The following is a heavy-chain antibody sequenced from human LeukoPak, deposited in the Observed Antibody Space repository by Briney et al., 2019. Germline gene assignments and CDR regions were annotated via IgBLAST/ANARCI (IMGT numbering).Heavy chain of an antibody. Sequence: GGSLRLSCAASGLTFSSYSMNWVRQAPGKGLEWVSYISSSSSTIYYADSVKGRFTISRDNAKNSLYLRMNSLKDEDTAVYYCARGVARDYYGSGSYQGVWGQGTTVTVSS. CDR2: ISSSSSTI. CDR1: GLTFSSYS. J-gene: IGHJ6*02. CDR3: ARGVARDYYGSGSYQGV. D-gene: IGHD3-10*01. V-gene: IGHV3-48*02.